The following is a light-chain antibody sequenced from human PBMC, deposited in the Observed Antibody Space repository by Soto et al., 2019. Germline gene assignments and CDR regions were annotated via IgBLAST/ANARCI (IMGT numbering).Light chain of an antibody. J-gene: IGLJ1*01. CDR3: VAWDDSLSGYV. CDR1: SSNIGSDY. CDR2: KNN. V-gene: IGLV1-47*01. Sequence: QSVLTQAPSASGTPGQRVIISCSGSSSNIGSDYVSWYQQLPGMAPKLLIYKNNQRPSGVPDRFSGSKSGTSASLAISGLRSEDEADYYCVAWDDSLSGYVFGTGTKVTVL.